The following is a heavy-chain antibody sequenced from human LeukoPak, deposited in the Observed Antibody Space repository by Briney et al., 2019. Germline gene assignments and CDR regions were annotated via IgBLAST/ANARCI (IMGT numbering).Heavy chain of an antibody. CDR2: INSDGSST. CDR1: GLTFSSNW. J-gene: IGHJ4*02. Sequence: PGGSLRLSCAASGLTFSSNWMPWVRQVPGTGLVWVSRINSDGSSTSYADSVKGRFTISRDNAKNTLFLQMNSLRAEDTGVYYCANEDYGDNSRKFDYWGQGTLVTVSS. CDR3: ANEDYGDNSRKFDY. D-gene: IGHD4-23*01. V-gene: IGHV3-74*01.